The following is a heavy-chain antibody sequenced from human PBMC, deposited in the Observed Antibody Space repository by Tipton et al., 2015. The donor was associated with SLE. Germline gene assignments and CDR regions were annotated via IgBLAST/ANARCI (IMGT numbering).Heavy chain of an antibody. D-gene: IGHD3-3*01. V-gene: IGHV3-23*01. CDR1: GFTFSSYA. Sequence: LRLSCAASGFTFSSYAMSWVRQAPGKGLEWVSAISGSGGSTYYADSVRGRFTISRDNSKSTLFLQMNNLRAEDAATYYCAKMKVYYDFWGGPDSWGQGSVVTVSS. CDR3: AKMKVYYDFWGGPDS. J-gene: IGHJ4*02. CDR2: ISGSGGST.